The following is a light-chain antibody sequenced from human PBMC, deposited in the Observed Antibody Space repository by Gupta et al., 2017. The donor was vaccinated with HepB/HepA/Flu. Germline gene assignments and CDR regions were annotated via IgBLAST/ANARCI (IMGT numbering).Light chain of an antibody. V-gene: IGKV1-9*01. CDR2: AAS. J-gene: IGKJ4*01. CDR3: QQLKRYPLT. CDR1: QGISRY. Sequence: DIQLAQSPSFLSASVGDRVIITCRASQGISRYLAWYQQKPGKAPKLLIYAASTLQSGVPSRFSGSGSGTEFTLTISSLQPEDFATYYCQQLKRYPLTFGEGTKVEIK.